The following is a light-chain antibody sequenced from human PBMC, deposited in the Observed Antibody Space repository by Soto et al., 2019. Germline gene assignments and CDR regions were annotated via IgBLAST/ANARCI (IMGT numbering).Light chain of an antibody. CDR2: EGG. Sequence: QSVLTQPASVSGSPGQSITISCTGTSSDVGSYNLVSWYRQHPGKAPKLMIYEGGKRPSGVSNRFSGSKSGNTASLTISGLQAEDEADYYCCSYAYVFGTGTKVTVL. V-gene: IGLV2-23*01. J-gene: IGLJ1*01. CDR3: CSYAYV. CDR1: SSDVGSYNL.